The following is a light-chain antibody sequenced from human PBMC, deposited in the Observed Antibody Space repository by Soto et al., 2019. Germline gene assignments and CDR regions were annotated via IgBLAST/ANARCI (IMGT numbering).Light chain of an antibody. CDR1: LSIRNY. CDR3: QQTASPPYT. J-gene: IGKJ2*01. Sequence: DIQMTQSPSSLSASVGDRVIITCRSSLSIRNYLNWYQQKPGTDPKLQISAASNLQRGVASRFSGSGSGTDFTLTINSLLPEDVATYFCQQTASPPYTFGQGTKLEI. V-gene: IGKV1-39*01. CDR2: AAS.